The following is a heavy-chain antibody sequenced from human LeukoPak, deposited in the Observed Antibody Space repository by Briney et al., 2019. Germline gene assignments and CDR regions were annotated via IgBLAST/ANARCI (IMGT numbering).Heavy chain of an antibody. CDR3: ARVVPPLYYFDY. Sequence: GGSLRLSCAASGFTFSSSWMSWVRQAPGKGLEWVANIKQDGSEKYYVDSVKGRFTISRDNAKNSLYLQMNSLRAEDTAVYYCARVVPPLYYFDYWGQGTLVSVSS. CDR2: IKQDGSEK. V-gene: IGHV3-7*01. CDR1: GFTFSSSW. J-gene: IGHJ4*02. D-gene: IGHD3-10*01.